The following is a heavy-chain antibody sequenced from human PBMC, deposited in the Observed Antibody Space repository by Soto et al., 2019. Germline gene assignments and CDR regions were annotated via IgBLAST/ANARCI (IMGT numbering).Heavy chain of an antibody. D-gene: IGHD6-19*01. CDR3: ALPKNTLGWYNF. Sequence: QVQVVQSGAEVKKPGASVKVSCKTSGYTFINYHVHWVRQAPGQGLEWMGAINPNGGSTTYAQHLQGRITMTSDASTRTVYMDLSSLRSDDTAVYYCALPKNTLGWYNFWGQGSLVNVS. CDR2: INPNGGST. CDR1: GYTFINYH. V-gene: IGHV1-46*01. J-gene: IGHJ4*02.